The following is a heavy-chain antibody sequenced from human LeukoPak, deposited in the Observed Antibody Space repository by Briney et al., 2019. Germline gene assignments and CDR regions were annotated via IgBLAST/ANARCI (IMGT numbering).Heavy chain of an antibody. J-gene: IGHJ3*02. CDR3: ARDRPTTVVTQRGAFDI. CDR1: GYTFTSYY. D-gene: IGHD4-23*01. Sequence: ASVKVSCKASGYTFTSYYMHWVRQAPGQGLEWMGIINPSGGSTSYAQKFQGRVTMTRDTSTSTVYMELSSLRSEDTAVYYCARDRPTTVVTQRGAFDIWGQGTMVTVSS. CDR2: INPSGGST. V-gene: IGHV1-46*01.